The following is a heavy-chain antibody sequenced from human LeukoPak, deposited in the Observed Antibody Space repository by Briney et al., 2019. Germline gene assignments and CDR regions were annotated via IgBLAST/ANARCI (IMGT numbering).Heavy chain of an antibody. CDR2: INPSGGST. Sequence: ASVKVSCKASGYTLTAYYMHWVRQAPGQGLEWMGIINPSGGSTSYAQKFQGRVTMTRDTSTSTVYMELSSLRSEDTAVYYCARDRDVGAYYYDSSGYGPLDYWGQGTLVTVSS. V-gene: IGHV1-46*01. D-gene: IGHD3-22*01. J-gene: IGHJ4*02. CDR3: ARDRDVGAYYYDSSGYGPLDY. CDR1: GYTLTAYY.